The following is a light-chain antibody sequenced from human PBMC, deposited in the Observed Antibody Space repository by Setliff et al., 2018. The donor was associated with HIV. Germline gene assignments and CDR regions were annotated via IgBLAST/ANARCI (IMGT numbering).Light chain of an antibody. Sequence: SYELTQPPSVSVAPGKTARITCGGNNIGGKSVHWYQQEPGQAPVLVVYDDNDRPSGIPERFSGSNSGNTATLTISRVEAGDEADYYCQVWDSSTDHHVFGTGTKVTVL. J-gene: IGLJ1*01. CDR3: QVWDSSTDHHV. CDR2: DDN. CDR1: NIGGKS. V-gene: IGLV3-21*03.